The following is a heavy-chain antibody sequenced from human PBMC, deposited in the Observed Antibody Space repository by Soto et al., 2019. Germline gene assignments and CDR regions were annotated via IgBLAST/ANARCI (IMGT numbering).Heavy chain of an antibody. Sequence: QIQLVQSGAEVKKPGASVKVSCKASGYTFSSYHITWVRQAPGQGLEWMGWISAYNGNTNYAQNPXGRVTMTTDPSTSTAYMALRSLRSDDTAVYYCARDLPPVDYWGQGTLVTVSS. J-gene: IGHJ4*02. V-gene: IGHV1-18*01. CDR2: ISAYNGNT. CDR3: ARDLPPVDY. CDR1: GYTFSSYH.